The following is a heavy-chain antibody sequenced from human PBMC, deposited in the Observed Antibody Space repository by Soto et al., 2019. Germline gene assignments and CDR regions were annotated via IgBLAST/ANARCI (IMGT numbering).Heavy chain of an antibody. V-gene: IGHV1-69*02. D-gene: IGHD2-21*02. CDR1: GGTFSSYT. J-gene: IGHJ3*02. CDR2: IIPILGIA. Sequence: QVQLVQSGAEVKKPGSSVKVSCKASGGTFSSYTISWVRQAPGQGLEWMGRIIPILGIANYAQKFQGRVTITADKSTSTAYMELSSLRSEDTAVYYCARGMSLGEVTADSDAFDSWGQGTMVTVSS. CDR3: ARGMSLGEVTADSDAFDS.